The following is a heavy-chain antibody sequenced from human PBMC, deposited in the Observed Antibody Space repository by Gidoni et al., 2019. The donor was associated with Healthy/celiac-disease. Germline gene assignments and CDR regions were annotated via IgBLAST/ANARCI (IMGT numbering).Heavy chain of an antibody. CDR1: GFTFSSYA. D-gene: IGHD3-22*01. V-gene: IGHV3-30-3*01. CDR3: ARDWYYYDSSAILGH. J-gene: IGHJ4*02. CDR2: ISDDGSNK. Sequence: QVQLVESGGGVVQPGRSLRLSCAASGFTFSSYAMPWVRQAPGKGREWVAVISDDGSNKYYADSVKGRFTISRDNSKNTLYLQMNSLRAEDTAVYYCARDWYYYDSSAILGHWGQGTLVTVSS.